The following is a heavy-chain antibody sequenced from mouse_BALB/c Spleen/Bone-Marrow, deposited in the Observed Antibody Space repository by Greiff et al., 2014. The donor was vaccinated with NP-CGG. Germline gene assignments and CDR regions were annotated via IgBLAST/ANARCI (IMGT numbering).Heavy chain of an antibody. Sequence: VQLQQPGGGVVQPGGSRKLSCAASGFTFSSFGMHWVRQAPEKGLEWVAYISSGSNTIYYADTVKGRFTISRDNPKNTLFLQMTSLRSEDTAMYYCARPHYGREYYYAMDYWGQGTSVTVSS. CDR2: ISSGSNTI. J-gene: IGHJ4*01. CDR3: ARPHYGREYYYAMDY. V-gene: IGHV5-17*02. CDR1: GFTFSSFG. D-gene: IGHD1-1*01.